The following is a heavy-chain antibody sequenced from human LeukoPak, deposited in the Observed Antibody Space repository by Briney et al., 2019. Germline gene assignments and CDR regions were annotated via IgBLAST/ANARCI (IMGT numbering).Heavy chain of an antibody. D-gene: IGHD3-22*01. J-gene: IGHJ4*02. CDR1: GYTFTSYG. CDR2: ISTYNGNT. CDR3: ARGGYYDSSGYLDY. Sequence: ASVKVSCKASGYTFTSYGISWVRQAPGQGLEWMGWISTYNGNTNYAQKLQGRVTLTTDTSTNTAYMELTSLRSDDTAVYYCARGGYYDSSGYLDYWGQGTLVTVSS. V-gene: IGHV1-18*01.